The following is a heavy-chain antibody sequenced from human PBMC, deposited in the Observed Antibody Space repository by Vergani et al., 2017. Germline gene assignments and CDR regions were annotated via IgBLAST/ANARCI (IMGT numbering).Heavy chain of an antibody. CDR3: ARVCSSTSCQGQPRGWYFDL. V-gene: IGHV4-31*03. Sequence: QVQLQESGPGLVKPSQTLSLTCTVSGRSISSGGYYWSWIRQHPGKGLEWIGYIYYSGSTYYNPSLKSRVTISVDTSKNQFSLKLSSVTAADTAVYYCARVCSSTSCQGQPRGWYFDLWGRGTLVTVSS. J-gene: IGHJ2*01. CDR1: GRSISSGGYY. D-gene: IGHD2-2*01. CDR2: IYYSGST.